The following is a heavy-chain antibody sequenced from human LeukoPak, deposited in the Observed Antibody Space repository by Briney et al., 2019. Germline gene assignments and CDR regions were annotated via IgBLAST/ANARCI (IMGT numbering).Heavy chain of an antibody. CDR2: IYYSGST. CDR1: GGSIRSSSYD. CDR3: ARRVVRGVINY. Sequence: PSETLSLTCTVSGGSIRSSSYDWGWIRQPPGKGLEWIESIYYSGSTYYNPSLKSRVTISVDTSKNQFSLKLSSVTAADTAVYYCARRVVRGVINYWGQGTLVTVSS. D-gene: IGHD3-10*01. V-gene: IGHV4-39*01. J-gene: IGHJ4*02.